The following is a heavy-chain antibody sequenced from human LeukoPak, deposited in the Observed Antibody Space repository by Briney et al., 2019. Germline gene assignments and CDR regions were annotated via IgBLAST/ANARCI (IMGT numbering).Heavy chain of an antibody. CDR2: IIPILGIA. V-gene: IGHV1-69*04. CDR1: GGTFSSYT. J-gene: IGHJ4*02. D-gene: IGHD3-22*01. CDR3: ARDRGRRYYDSSGYQPFDH. Sequence: SVKVSCKAPGGTFSSYTISWVRQAPGQVLEWMGRIIPILGIANYAQKFQGRVTITADKSTSTAYMELSSLRSEDTAVYYCARDRGRRYYDSSGYQPFDHWGQGTLVTVSS.